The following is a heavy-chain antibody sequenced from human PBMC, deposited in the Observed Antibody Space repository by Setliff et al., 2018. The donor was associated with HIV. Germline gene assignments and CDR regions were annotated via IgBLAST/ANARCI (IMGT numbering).Heavy chain of an antibody. CDR3: ARVGSYWSTFDY. V-gene: IGHV7-4-1*02. CDR1: GYTLTTYG. J-gene: IGHJ4*02. CDR2: INAETGNP. D-gene: IGHD1-26*01. Sequence: ASVKVSCKASGYTLTTYGISWVRQAPGQGLEWMGWINAETGNPMYAQGFTGRFVFSLDTSVSTAYLQINSLKTEDTAMYYCARVGSYWSTFDYWGQGALVTVSS.